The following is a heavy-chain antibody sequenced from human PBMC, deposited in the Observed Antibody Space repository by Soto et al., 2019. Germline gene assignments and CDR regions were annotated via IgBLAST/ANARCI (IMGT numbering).Heavy chain of an antibody. D-gene: IGHD1-26*01. V-gene: IGHV1-18*01. Sequence: ASVKVSCKASGYTFTSYAISWVRQAPGQGLEWMGWIATSNGATNYARIFQDRLTMTTDTSTKTAYMELRSLTSDDTAVYYCAKVASSGGYPEHFDFGGQGTQVTVSS. CDR2: IATSNGAT. CDR3: AKVASSGGYPEHFDF. CDR1: GYTFTSYA. J-gene: IGHJ4*02.